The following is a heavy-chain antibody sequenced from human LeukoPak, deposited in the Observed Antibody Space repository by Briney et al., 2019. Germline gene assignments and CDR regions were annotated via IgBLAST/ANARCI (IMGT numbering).Heavy chain of an antibody. J-gene: IGHJ4*02. D-gene: IGHD5-18*01. CDR3: AGLRGYSYGKYYFDY. CDR2: IYTSGST. V-gene: IGHV4-61*02. CDR1: GGSISSSSYY. Sequence: SETLSLTCNVSGGSISSSSYYWGWIRQPAGKGLEWIGRIYTSGSTNYNPSLKSRVTISVDTSKNQFSLKLSSVTAADTAVYYCAGLRGYSYGKYYFDYWGQGTLVTVSS.